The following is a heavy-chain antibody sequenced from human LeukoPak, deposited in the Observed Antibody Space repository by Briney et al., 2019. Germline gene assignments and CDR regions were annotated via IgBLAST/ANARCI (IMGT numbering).Heavy chain of an antibody. CDR2: IYPGGSDS. Sequence: GESLKISCKGSGYNLAEYWIGWVRQMPGKGLEWVAFIYPGGSDSRYSPPFQGQVTVSADKSINTVYLQWGSLKASDTAMYYCARHFYDTSTYYSSFDFWGQGTLVTVSS. CDR3: ARHFYDTSTYYSSFDF. J-gene: IGHJ4*02. CDR1: GYNLAEYW. V-gene: IGHV5-51*01. D-gene: IGHD2/OR15-2a*01.